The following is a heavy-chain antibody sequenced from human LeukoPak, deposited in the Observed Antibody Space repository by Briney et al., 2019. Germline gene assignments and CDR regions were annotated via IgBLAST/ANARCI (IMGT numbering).Heavy chain of an antibody. J-gene: IGHJ4*02. CDR2: IYSGGST. D-gene: IGHD3-22*01. Sequence: GGSLRLSCAASGFTVSSSYMSWVRQAPGKGLEWVSVIYSGGSTYYADSVKGRFTISRDNSKNTLSLQMNSLRAEDTAVYYCARPSRPHYYDATDYSYYFDSWGQGTLVTVSS. V-gene: IGHV3-53*05. CDR3: ARPSRPHYYDATDYSYYFDS. CDR1: GFTVSSSY.